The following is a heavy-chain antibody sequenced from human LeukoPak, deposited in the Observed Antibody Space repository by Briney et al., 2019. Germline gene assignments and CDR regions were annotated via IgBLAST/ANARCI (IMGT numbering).Heavy chain of an antibody. CDR2: ISGSGGST. CDR1: GFTFSSYA. CDR3: AKLEFRIAAAGTGNDP. J-gene: IGHJ5*02. D-gene: IGHD6-13*01. V-gene: IGHV3-23*01. Sequence: SGGSLRLSCAASGFTFSSYAMSWVRRAPGKGLEWVSAISGSGGSTYYADSVKGRFTISRDNSKNTLYLQMNSLRAEDTAVYSCAKLEFRIAAAGTGNDPWGQGTLVTVSS.